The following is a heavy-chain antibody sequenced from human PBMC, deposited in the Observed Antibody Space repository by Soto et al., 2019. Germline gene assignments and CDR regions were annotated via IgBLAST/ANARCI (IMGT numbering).Heavy chain of an antibody. CDR3: GHRLVAHGRGDFSLSDY. CDR1: GFSLTNIGVG. D-gene: IGHD2-21*02. Sequence: QITLKESGPTVVRPTQTLTLTCTFSGFSLTNIGVGLGWISQPPGKAPEWLALIYWDDDDSYSPSLKSRLTITQDTSKDQVYLTMSNMDPGDTATYYCGHRLVAHGRGDFSLSDYWCQGTVVSVSS. CDR2: IYWDDDD. V-gene: IGHV2-5*02. J-gene: IGHJ4*02.